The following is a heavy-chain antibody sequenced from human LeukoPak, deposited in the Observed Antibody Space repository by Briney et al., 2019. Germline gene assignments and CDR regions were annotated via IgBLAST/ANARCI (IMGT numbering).Heavy chain of an antibody. D-gene: IGHD6-19*01. V-gene: IGHV3-30*18. CDR3: AKQSSGWYSPYWYFDL. Sequence: PGGSLRLPCAASGFTFSSYGMHWVRQAPGKGLEWVAVISYDGSNKYYADSVKGRFTISRDNSKNTLYLQMNSLRAEDTAVYYCAKQSSGWYSPYWYFDLWGRGTLVTVSS. CDR1: GFTFSSYG. CDR2: ISYDGSNK. J-gene: IGHJ2*01.